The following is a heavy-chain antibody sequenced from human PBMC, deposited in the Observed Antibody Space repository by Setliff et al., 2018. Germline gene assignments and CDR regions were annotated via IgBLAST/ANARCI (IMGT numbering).Heavy chain of an antibody. CDR3: AKVGPRGGYYESRGQLGLDAFDV. V-gene: IGHV3-33*06. D-gene: IGHD3-22*01. Sequence: GGSLRLSCAASGFTFNTFAMHWVRQAPGTGQEWLALIWFDGSKEYYADSVKGRFSISRDNSKNTAYLEMNSLRVEDTAVYYCAKVGPRGGYYESRGQLGLDAFDVWGQGTMVTVSS. J-gene: IGHJ3*01. CDR2: IWFDGSKE. CDR1: GFTFNTFA.